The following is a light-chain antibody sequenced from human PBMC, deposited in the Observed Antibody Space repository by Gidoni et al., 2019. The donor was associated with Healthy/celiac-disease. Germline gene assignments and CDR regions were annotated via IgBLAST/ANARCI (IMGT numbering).Light chain of an antibody. CDR3: QQSYSPPPWT. CDR2: AAS. CDR1: QSINNY. J-gene: IGKJ1*01. Sequence: DIQMTQSPSSLSTSVGDRVTITCRASQSINNYLNWYQQKPGKAPKLLIYAASSLQSGVPSRFSGSGSGTDFTLTISRLQPEDFATYYCQQSYSPPPWTFXQXTKVEIK. V-gene: IGKV1-39*01.